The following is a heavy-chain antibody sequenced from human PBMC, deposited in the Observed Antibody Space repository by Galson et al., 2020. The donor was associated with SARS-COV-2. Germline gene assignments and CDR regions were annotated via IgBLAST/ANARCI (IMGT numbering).Heavy chain of an antibody. CDR2: IYYSGST. D-gene: IGHD3-3*01. CDR3: ARGKDTIFGVVIIPGWFDP. V-gene: IGHV4-59*01. CDR1: GGSTSSYY. J-gene: IGHJ5*02. Sequence: SETLSLTCTVSGGSTSSYYWSWIRQPPGKGLEWIGYIYYSGSTNYNPSLKSRVTISVDTSKNQFSLKLSSVTAADTAVYYCARGKDTIFGVVIIPGWFDPWGQGTLVTVSS.